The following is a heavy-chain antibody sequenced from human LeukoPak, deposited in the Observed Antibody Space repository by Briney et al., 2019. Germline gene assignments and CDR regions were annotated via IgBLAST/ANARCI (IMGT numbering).Heavy chain of an antibody. CDR1: GGSISSYY. CDR2: IYTSGST. V-gene: IGHV4-4*07. D-gene: IGHD4-17*01. J-gene: IGHJ2*01. Sequence: PSETLSLTCTVSGGSISSYYWSWIRQPAGKGLEWIGRIYTSGSTNYNPSLKSRVTMSVDTSKNQFSLKLSSVTAADTAVYYCARDRTYGYGPHWYFDLWGRGTLVTVSS. CDR3: ARDRTYGYGPHWYFDL.